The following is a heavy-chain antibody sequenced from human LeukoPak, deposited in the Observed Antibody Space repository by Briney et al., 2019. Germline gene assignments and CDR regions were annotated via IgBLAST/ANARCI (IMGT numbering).Heavy chain of an antibody. CDR3: ARGTLRFGEFLDY. Sequence: PGGSLRLSCAASGFTFSSYSMNWVRQAPGKGLEWVSSISSSSSYIYYADSVKGRFTISRDNAKNSLYLQMNSLRAEDMAVYYCARGTLRFGEFLDYWGQGTLVTVSS. CDR1: GFTFSSYS. CDR2: ISSSSSYI. V-gene: IGHV3-21*01. J-gene: IGHJ4*02. D-gene: IGHD3-10*01.